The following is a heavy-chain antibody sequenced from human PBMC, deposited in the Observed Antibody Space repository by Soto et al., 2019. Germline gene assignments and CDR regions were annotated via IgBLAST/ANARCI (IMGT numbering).Heavy chain of an antibody. CDR2: INSDGDVR. D-gene: IGHD2-2*01. J-gene: IGHJ3*01. CDR3: SRRDVFDL. CDR1: GFTLSTSA. V-gene: IGHV3-48*01. Sequence: GGSLRLSCKVSGFTLSTSAMNWVRQAPGKGLEWVSYINSDGDVRHYADSVKGRFTVSRDNAKKLVYSQMNNVGAADTAVYFCSRRDVFDLWGQGATVTVSS.